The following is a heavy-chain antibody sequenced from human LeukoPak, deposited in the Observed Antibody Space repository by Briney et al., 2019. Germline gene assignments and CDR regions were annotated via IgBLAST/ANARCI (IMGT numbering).Heavy chain of an antibody. V-gene: IGHV1-69*05. CDR2: IIPIFGTA. CDR1: GGTLSSYA. J-gene: IGHJ6*03. Sequence: GASVKVSCKASGGTLSSYAISWVRQAPGQGLEWMGGIIPIFGTANYAQKFQGRVTITTDESTSTAYMELSSLRSEDTAVYYCARGARGYSGSYYYYYMDVWGKGTTVTVSS. CDR3: ARGARGYSGSYYYYYMDV. D-gene: IGHD1-26*01.